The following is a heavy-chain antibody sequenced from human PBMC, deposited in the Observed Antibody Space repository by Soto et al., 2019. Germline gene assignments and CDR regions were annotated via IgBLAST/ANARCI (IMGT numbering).Heavy chain of an antibody. Sequence: SETLSLTCTVSGGSIISSSYYWAWIRQPPGKGLEWIGTISYGGSTSYNPSLKSRVTISVDTSKDQFSLRLTSVTATDSSVYYCARHARFCSSATCYSEAFDIWGQGSMVTVSS. CDR1: GGSIISSSYY. CDR2: ISYGGST. CDR3: ARHARFCSSATCYSEAFDI. J-gene: IGHJ3*02. V-gene: IGHV4-39*01. D-gene: IGHD2-2*02.